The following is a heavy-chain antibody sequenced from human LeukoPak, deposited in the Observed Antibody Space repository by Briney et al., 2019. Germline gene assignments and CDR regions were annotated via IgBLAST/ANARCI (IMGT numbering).Heavy chain of an antibody. D-gene: IGHD5-18*01. Sequence: GGSLRLSCSASGFTFSSYGMHWVRQAPGKGLEWVAFIRYDGTIKYYADSVKGRFAISRDNAKNSLYLQMNSLRAEDTAVYYCARDGYSYGYDYWGQGTLVTVSS. CDR1: GFTFSSYG. V-gene: IGHV3-30*02. CDR3: ARDGYSYGYDY. J-gene: IGHJ4*02. CDR2: IRYDGTIK.